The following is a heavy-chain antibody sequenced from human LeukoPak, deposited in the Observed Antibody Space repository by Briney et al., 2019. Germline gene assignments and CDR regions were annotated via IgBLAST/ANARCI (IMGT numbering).Heavy chain of an antibody. D-gene: IGHD3-3*01. J-gene: IGHJ4*02. CDR1: GYTFTGYY. V-gene: IGHV1-2*02. CDR3: ASVSITIFGVVPDY. CDR2: INPNSGGT. Sequence: ASVKVSCKASGYTFTGYYMHWVRQAPGQGLEWMGWINPNSGGTNYAQKFQGRVTMTRDTSISTTYMELSRLRSDDTAVYYCASVSITIFGVVPDYWGQGTLVTVSS.